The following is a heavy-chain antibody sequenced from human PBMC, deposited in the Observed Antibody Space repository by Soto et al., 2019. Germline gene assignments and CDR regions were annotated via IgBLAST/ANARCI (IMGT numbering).Heavy chain of an antibody. J-gene: IGHJ3*02. CDR2: INPNSGGT. CDR3: ARVGQLPRKGAFDI. CDR1: VYTFTGYY. Sequence: ASVKVSCKASVYTFTGYYMHWVRQAPGQGLEWMGWINPNSGGTNYAQKFQGWVTMTRATSISTAYMELSRLRSDDTAVYYCARVGQLPRKGAFDIWGQGTMVTVSS. V-gene: IGHV1-2*04. D-gene: IGHD2-2*01.